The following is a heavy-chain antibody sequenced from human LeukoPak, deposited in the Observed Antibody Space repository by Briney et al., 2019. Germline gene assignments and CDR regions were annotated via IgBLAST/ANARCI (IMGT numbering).Heavy chain of an antibody. V-gene: IGHV4-34*01. J-gene: IGHJ4*02. D-gene: IGHD3-10*01. Sequence: PSETLSLTCAVCGGSFSGYYWSWIRQPPGKGLEWIGEINHSGSTNYNPSLKSRVTISVDASKNQFSLKLSSVTAADTAVYYCATDDRNYYGSGSYPGLFDYWGQGTLVTVSS. CDR2: INHSGST. CDR3: ATDDRNYYGSGSYPGLFDY. CDR1: GGSFSGYY.